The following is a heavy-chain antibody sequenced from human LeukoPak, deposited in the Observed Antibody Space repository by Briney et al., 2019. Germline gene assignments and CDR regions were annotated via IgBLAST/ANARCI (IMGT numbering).Heavy chain of an antibody. CDR2: IKSKPDGRTT. CDR3: VAREA. V-gene: IGHV3-15*01. J-gene: IGHJ5*02. Sequence: GGSLRLSCAASGFTVSDAWMHWVRQAPGGGLEWVGRIKSKPDGRTTDYAAPVKGRFTISRDESESALYLQMSSLTTDDTAVYYCVAREAWGQGTLVTVSS. CDR1: GFTVSDAW.